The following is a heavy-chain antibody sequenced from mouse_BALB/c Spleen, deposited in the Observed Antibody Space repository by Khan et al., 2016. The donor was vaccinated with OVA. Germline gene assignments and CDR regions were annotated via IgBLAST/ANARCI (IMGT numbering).Heavy chain of an antibody. V-gene: IGHV14-3*02. Sequence: VQLKQSGAELVKPGASVKLSCTASGFNIKDTYMHWVKQRPEQGLEWIGRIDPANGNTKYDPKFQGKATITADTSSNTAYLPLSSLTSEDTAVYYGARTTVVGDFDYWGQGTTLTVSS. D-gene: IGHD1-1*01. CDR2: IDPANGNT. CDR1: GFNIKDTY. CDR3: ARTTVVGDFDY. J-gene: IGHJ2*01.